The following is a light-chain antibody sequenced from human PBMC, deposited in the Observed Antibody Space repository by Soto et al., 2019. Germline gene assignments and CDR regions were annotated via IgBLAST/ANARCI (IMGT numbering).Light chain of an antibody. V-gene: IGLV2-14*01. Sequence: QSALTQPASVSGSPGQSITISCTGTSSDIGAYNYVSWYQHHPGKAPKVMIYGVSNRPSGVSNRFSGSKSGNTASLTISGLQAEAEADYYCSSLASSSTPWVFGGGTKLTVL. CDR1: SSDIGAYNY. CDR2: GVS. CDR3: SSLASSSTPWV. J-gene: IGLJ3*02.